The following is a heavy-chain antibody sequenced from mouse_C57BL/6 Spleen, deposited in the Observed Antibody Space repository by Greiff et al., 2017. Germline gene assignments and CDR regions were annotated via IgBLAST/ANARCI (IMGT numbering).Heavy chain of an antibody. CDR3: ARDTTDYFDY. V-gene: IGHV1-82*01. D-gene: IGHD1-1*01. CDR1: GYAFSSSW. CDR2: IYPGDGDT. J-gene: IGHJ2*01. Sequence: QVQLQQSGPELVKPGASVKISCKASGYAFSSSWMNWVKQRPGKGLEWIGRIYPGDGDTNYNGKFKGKATLTADKSSSTAYMQLSSLTSEDSAVYVCARDTTDYFDYWGQGTTLTVSS.